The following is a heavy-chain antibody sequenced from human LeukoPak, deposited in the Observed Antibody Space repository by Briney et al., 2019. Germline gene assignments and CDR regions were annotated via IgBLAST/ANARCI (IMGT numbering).Heavy chain of an antibody. V-gene: IGHV1-8*01. Sequence: ASVKVSCKASGYTFTSYDINWVRQATGQGLEWMGWMNPNSGNTGYAQKFQGRVTMTRNTSISTAYMELSSLRSEDTAVYYCARALRYFDWLPNYYYYYYMDVWGKGTTVTISS. D-gene: IGHD3-9*01. CDR1: GYTFTSYD. J-gene: IGHJ6*03. CDR2: MNPNSGNT. CDR3: ARALRYFDWLPNYYYYYYMDV.